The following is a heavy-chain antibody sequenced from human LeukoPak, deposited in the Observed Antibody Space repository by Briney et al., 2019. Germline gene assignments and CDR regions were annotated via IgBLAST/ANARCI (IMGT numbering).Heavy chain of an antibody. CDR2: ISAYNGKT. J-gene: IGHJ4*02. CDR1: GYSFTGHY. V-gene: IGHV1-18*04. D-gene: IGHD3-10*01. CDR3: ARGAVRLLLFGDSGRKSKTYFDY. Sequence: GASVKVSCKASGYSFTGHYMHWVRQAPGQGLEWMGWISAYNGKTNYAQKLQGRVTMTTDTSTSTAYMELRSLRSDDTAVYYCARGAVRLLLFGDSGRKSKTYFDYWGQGTLVTVSS.